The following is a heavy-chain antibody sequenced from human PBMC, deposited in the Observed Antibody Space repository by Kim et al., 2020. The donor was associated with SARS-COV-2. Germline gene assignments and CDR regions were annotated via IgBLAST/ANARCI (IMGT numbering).Heavy chain of an antibody. Sequence: SETLSLTCTVSGGSISSNNYYWGWIRQPPGKGLEWIGITSYSGSTYYIPSLKSRLSISVDTSKNQFSLKLNSVTAADTAVYYCARLGRSAMYYYGSGCYFPEHFDNWGPGTLVTVSS. J-gene: IGHJ4*02. V-gene: IGHV4-39*01. CDR1: GGSISSNNYY. CDR3: ARLGRSAMYYYGSGCYFPEHFDN. CDR2: TSYSGST. D-gene: IGHD3-10*01.